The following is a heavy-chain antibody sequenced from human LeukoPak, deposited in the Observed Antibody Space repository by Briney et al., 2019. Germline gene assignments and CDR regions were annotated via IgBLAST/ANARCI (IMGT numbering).Heavy chain of an antibody. J-gene: IGHJ4*02. V-gene: IGHV1-18*01. D-gene: IGHD6-13*01. CDR3: ARDFQPGIAAAGTDY. CDR2: ISAYNGNT. CDR1: GYTFTSYG. Sequence: GASVKVSCKAPGYTFTSYGISWVRQAPGQGLEWMGWISAYNGNTNYAQKLQGRVTMTTDTSTSTAYMELRSLRSDDTAVYYCARDFQPGIAAAGTDYWGQGTLVTVSS.